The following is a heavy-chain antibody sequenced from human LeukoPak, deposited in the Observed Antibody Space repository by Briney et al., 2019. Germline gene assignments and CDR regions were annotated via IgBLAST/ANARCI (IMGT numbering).Heavy chain of an antibody. D-gene: IGHD3-9*01. CDR2: ISYDGSNK. CDR3: AKDQRYFDWSNFDY. V-gene: IGHV3-30*18. CDR1: GFTFSSYG. Sequence: GGSLRLSCAASGFTFSSYGMHWVRQAPGKGLEWVAVISYDGSNKYYADSVKGRFTISRDNSENTLYLQMNSLRAEDTAVYYCAKDQRYFDWSNFDYWGQGTLVTVSS. J-gene: IGHJ4*02.